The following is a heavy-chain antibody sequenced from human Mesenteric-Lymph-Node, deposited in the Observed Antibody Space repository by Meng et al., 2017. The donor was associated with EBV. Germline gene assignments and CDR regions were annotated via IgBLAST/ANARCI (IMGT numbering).Heavy chain of an antibody. V-gene: IGHV2-5*02. Sequence: QLSLKVSAPNLLNPTNTLTLTCTFSGFSLSTSGVGVGWIRQPPGKALEWLALIYWDDAKRYSPSLKTRLTITKDTSENQVVLTMTNMDPVDAATYYCAHRTSNCFDPWGQGTLVTVSS. J-gene: IGHJ5*02. CDR1: GFSLSTSGVG. CDR2: IYWDDAK. CDR3: AHRTSNCFDP.